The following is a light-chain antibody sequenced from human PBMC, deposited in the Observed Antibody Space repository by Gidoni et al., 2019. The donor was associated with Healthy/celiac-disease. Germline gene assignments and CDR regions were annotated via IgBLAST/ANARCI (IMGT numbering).Light chain of an antibody. CDR3: QQYDNLLLT. CDR1: QDISNY. V-gene: IGKV1-33*01. Sequence: DIQMTQSPSSLSASVGDRVTITCQASQDISNYLNWYQQKPGKAPKLLIYDASNLETGVPSRFCSGSGSGTDFTFTISSLQPEDIATYYCQQYDNLLLTFGGGTKVEIK. J-gene: IGKJ4*01. CDR2: DAS.